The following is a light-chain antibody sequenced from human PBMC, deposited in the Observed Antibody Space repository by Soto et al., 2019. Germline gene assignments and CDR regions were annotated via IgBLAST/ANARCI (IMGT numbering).Light chain of an antibody. CDR3: QQSFSTTWT. CDR2: AAS. CDR1: QTILTY. V-gene: IGKV1-39*01. J-gene: IGKJ1*01. Sequence: DIQMTQSPSSLSASVGDRVTITCRASQTILTYLNWYQQKPGKAPKLLIYAASSLQSGVPSRFSGGGSATDFTLTISSLQPEDFATCYCQQSFSTTWTFGHGTKVEIK.